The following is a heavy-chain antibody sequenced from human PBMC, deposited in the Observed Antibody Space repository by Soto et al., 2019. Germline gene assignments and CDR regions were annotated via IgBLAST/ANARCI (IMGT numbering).Heavy chain of an antibody. V-gene: IGHV4-30-2*01. D-gene: IGHD5-18*01. CDR3: ARFGDTAMVGEGRDYYYGMDV. CDR1: GGSISSGGYS. CDR2: IYHSGST. J-gene: IGHJ6*02. Sequence: SETLSLTCAVSGGSISSGGYSWSWLRQPPGKGLEWIGYIYHSGSTYYNPSLKSRVTISVDRSKNRFSLKLSSVTAADTAVYYCARFGDTAMVGEGRDYYYGMDVWGQGTTVTVSS.